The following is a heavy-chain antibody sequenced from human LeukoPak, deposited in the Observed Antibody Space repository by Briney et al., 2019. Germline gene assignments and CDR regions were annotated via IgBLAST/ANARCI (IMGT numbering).Heavy chain of an antibody. J-gene: IGHJ4*02. CDR3: ARDGWYSRD. CDR1: GFTFSSYW. Sequence: GGSLRLSCAASGFTFSSYWMTWVRQAPGKGLEWVATIKQDGSEIYYVDSVKGRFTISRDNAKNSLYLQMNSLRAEDTAVYYCARDGWYSRDWGQGTLVTVSS. CDR2: IKQDGSEI. V-gene: IGHV3-7*01. D-gene: IGHD6-13*01.